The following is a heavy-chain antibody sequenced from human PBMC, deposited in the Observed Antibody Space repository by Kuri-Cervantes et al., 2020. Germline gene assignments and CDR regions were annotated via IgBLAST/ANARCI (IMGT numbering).Heavy chain of an antibody. CDR1: GFNVSNSY. V-gene: IGHV3-53*01. Sequence: GGSLRLSCAASGFNVSNSYMSWVRQAPGKGLEWVSVLYSSGDTRYTDSVNGRFTVSRDTSKNTLYLQMNSLRAEDTAVYYCARRSYYYYYMDVWGKGTTVTVSS. CDR2: LYSSGDT. CDR3: ARRSYYYYYMDV. J-gene: IGHJ6*03.